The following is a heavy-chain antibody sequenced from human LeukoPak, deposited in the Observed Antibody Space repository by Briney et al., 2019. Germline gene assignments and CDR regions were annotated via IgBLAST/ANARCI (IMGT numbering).Heavy chain of an antibody. CDR3: ARARIEGYYYYMDV. CDR2: ISYDGSNK. CDR1: GFTFSSYA. Sequence: GGSLRLSCAASGFTFSSYAMHWVRQAPGKGLEWVAVISYDGSNKYYADSVRGRFTISRDNSKNTLYLQMNTLRAEDTAVYCCARARIEGYYYYMDVWGKGTTVTVSS. J-gene: IGHJ6*03. V-gene: IGHV3-30-3*01. D-gene: IGHD2-15*01.